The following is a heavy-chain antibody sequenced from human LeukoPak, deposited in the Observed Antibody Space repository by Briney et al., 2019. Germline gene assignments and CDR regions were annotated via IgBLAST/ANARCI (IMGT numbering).Heavy chain of an antibody. CDR3: ASVDTAMVFYGY. V-gene: IGHV4-39*01. Sequence: SETLSLTCTVSGGSIRSSYYYWGWIRLPPGKGLEWIGSIYDSGSTYYNPSLKSRVTISVDTSKNQFSLKLSSVTAADTAVYYCASVDTAMVFYGYWGQGTLVTVSS. CDR1: GGSIRSSYYY. J-gene: IGHJ4*02. CDR2: IYDSGST. D-gene: IGHD5-18*01.